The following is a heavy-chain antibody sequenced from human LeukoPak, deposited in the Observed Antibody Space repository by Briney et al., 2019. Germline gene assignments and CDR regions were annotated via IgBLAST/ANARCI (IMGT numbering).Heavy chain of an antibody. Sequence: SETLSRTCTVSGASISNYYWSWIRQTPEKGLEWMGHIHSSGGSSYYPSLKSRLTLSIDTSRNQLSLKLPSVTAADTAVYFCARLGSYHDFWGQGALVTVSS. V-gene: IGHV4-4*09. CDR1: GASISNYY. CDR2: IHSSGGS. J-gene: IGHJ4*02. CDR3: ARLGSYHDF. D-gene: IGHD1-26*01.